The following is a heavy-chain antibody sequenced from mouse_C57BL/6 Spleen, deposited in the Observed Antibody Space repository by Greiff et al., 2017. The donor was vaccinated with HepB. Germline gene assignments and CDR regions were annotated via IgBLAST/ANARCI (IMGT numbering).Heavy chain of an antibody. CDR2: ISSGGSYT. CDR1: GFTFSSYG. J-gene: IGHJ2*01. CDR3: ARQNYYGSSNYFDY. D-gene: IGHD1-1*01. V-gene: IGHV5-6*02. Sequence: DVMLVESGGDLVKPGGSLKLSCAASGFTFSSYGMSWVRQTPDKRLEWVATISSGGSYTYYPDSVKGRFTISRDNAKNTLYLQMSSLKSEDTAMYYCARQNYYGSSNYFDYWGQGTTLTVSS.